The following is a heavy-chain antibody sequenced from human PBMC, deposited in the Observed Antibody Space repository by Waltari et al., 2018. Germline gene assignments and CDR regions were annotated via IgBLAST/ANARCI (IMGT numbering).Heavy chain of an antibody. CDR1: GFTFTAYS. CDR2: IGITGSPI. D-gene: IGHD6-19*01. V-gene: IGHV3-48*01. J-gene: IGHJ4*02. Sequence: EVQLVESGGGLVQPGGSLRLSCAASGFTFTAYSMIWVRQAPGKGLEWVSHIGITGSPIYYADSVRGRFTMSRDTPKNSLYLQLNSLRAEDTAVYYCATGGTQWNSFDYWGQGALVTVSS. CDR3: ATGGTQWNSFDY.